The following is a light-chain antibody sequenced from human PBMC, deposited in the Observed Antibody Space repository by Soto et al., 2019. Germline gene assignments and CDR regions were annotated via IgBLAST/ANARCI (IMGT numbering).Light chain of an antibody. CDR1: QSVSSY. J-gene: IGKJ3*01. CDR3: QQRSN. V-gene: IGKV3-11*01. Sequence: EIVLTQSPATLSLSPGERATLSCRASQSVSSYLAWYQQKPGQAPRLLIYDASNRATGIPVRFSGSGSGTDFTLTISSLEPEDFAVYYCQQRSNFGPGTKVDIK. CDR2: DAS.